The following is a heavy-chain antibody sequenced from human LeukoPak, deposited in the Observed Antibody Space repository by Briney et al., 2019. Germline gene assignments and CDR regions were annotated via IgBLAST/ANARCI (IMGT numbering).Heavy chain of an antibody. Sequence: PSETLSLTCTVSGGSISNYYWGWVRQPPGKGLEWIGFIYYNGNTNYNPSLKSRVTISVDTSKNQFSLRLTSVTAADTAVYYCARDPGYSSDPRAFDIWGQGTLVTVSS. V-gene: IGHV4-59*01. J-gene: IGHJ3*02. CDR2: IYYNGNT. D-gene: IGHD4-4*01. CDR3: ARDPGYSSDPRAFDI. CDR1: GGSISNYY.